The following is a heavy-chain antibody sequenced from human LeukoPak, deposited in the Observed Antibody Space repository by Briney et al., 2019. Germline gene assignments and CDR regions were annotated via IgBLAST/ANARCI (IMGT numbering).Heavy chain of an antibody. CDR3: ARISWKDVKDVGY. CDR1: GYTFTAYN. Sequence: GASVKVSCKASGYTFTAYNIHLVRQAPGQGPEWMGWINPNSGGTNYAQNFQGRVTMTRDTSISTAYMELSRLTSDDTAVYYCARISWKDVKDVGYWSQGTLVTVSS. CDR2: INPNSGGT. V-gene: IGHV1-2*02. D-gene: IGHD1-1*01. J-gene: IGHJ4*02.